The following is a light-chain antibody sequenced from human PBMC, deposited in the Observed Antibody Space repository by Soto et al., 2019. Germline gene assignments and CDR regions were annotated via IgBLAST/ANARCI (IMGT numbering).Light chain of an antibody. CDR3: QQYDSSPKT. V-gene: IGKV3-20*01. Sequence: ETGFTECPARLFSCPGETATLSCWARQSVSGNYLAWYQQKPGQSPRLLIYGAFSRATGIPDRFSGSGSGTDFTLTISRLEPEDFAVYYCQQYDSSPKTFGQGTKVDIK. J-gene: IGKJ1*01. CDR1: QSVSGNY. CDR2: GAF.